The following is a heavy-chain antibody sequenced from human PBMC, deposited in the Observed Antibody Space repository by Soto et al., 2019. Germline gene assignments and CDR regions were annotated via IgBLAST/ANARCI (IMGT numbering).Heavy chain of an antibody. J-gene: IGHJ6*02. Sequence: SVKVSCKASGGTFSSYAISWVRQAPGQGLEWMGGIIPIFGTANYAQKFQGRVTITADESTSTAYMELSSLRSEDTAVYYCARGAYIVLMVYATHYGMDVWGQGTTVTVSS. CDR2: IIPIFGTA. D-gene: IGHD2-8*01. V-gene: IGHV1-69*13. CDR3: ARGAYIVLMVYATHYGMDV. CDR1: GGTFSSYA.